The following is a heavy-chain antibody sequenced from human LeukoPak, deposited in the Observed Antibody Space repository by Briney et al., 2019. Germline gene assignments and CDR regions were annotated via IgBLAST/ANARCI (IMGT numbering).Heavy chain of an antibody. CDR3: ARDAVSSTSLNFHY. Sequence: SQTLSLTCTVSGGSISSGSYCWSWIRQPAGKGLEWIGRIYTSGSTNYNPSLKSRVTISVETSKNRFSLKLSSVTAADTAVYYCARDAVSSTSLNFHYWGEGTLVTVSS. V-gene: IGHV4-61*02. J-gene: IGHJ4*02. CDR1: GGSISSGSYC. D-gene: IGHD2-2*01. CDR2: IYTSGST.